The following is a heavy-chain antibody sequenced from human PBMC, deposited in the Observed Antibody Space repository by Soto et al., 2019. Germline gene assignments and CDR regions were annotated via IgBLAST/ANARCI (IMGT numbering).Heavy chain of an antibody. V-gene: IGHV5-51*01. Sequence: GESLKISFKGSGYSFTSFWIGWVRQMPGKGLEWMGIIYPGDSDTRYSPSFQGQVTISADKSISTAYLQWSSLKAPDTAMYYCARLVREYSSSSPPDYWGQGTLVTVSS. CDR2: IYPGDSDT. J-gene: IGHJ4*02. CDR1: GYSFTSFW. D-gene: IGHD6-6*01. CDR3: ARLVREYSSSSPPDY.